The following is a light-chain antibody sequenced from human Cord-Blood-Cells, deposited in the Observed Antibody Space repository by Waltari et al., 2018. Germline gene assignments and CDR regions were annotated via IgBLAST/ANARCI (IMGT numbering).Light chain of an antibody. CDR1: SSDVGGYNY. CDR2: DVS. CDR3: SSYTSSSTLVV. V-gene: IGLV2-14*01. Sequence: QSALTQPASVSGSPGQSITISCTGPSSDVGGYNYVPWYQQHPCKAPKLMIYDVSNRPSGVSNRFSGSKSGNTASLTISGLQAEDEADYYCSSYTSSSTLVVFGGGTKLTVL. J-gene: IGLJ2*01.